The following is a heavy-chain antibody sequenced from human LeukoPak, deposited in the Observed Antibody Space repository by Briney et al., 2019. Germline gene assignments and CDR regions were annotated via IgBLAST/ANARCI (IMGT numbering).Heavy chain of an antibody. D-gene: IGHD3-22*01. J-gene: IGHJ3*02. Sequence: PGGSLRLSCAASGFTFSTYGMNWVRQDPGKGLEWVSSISGSGGSTYYADSVKGRFTISRDNSKNTLYLQMNSLRAEDTAVYYCAGTYYYDKGAFDIWGRGTMVTVSS. CDR3: AGTYYYDKGAFDI. CDR2: ISGSGGST. V-gene: IGHV3-23*01. CDR1: GFTFSTYG.